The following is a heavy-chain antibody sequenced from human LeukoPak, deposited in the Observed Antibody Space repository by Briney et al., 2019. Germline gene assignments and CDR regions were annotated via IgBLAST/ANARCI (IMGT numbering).Heavy chain of an antibody. CDR1: GGTFSSYA. CDR3: AGNSGWYFDAFDI. Sequence: ASVKVSCKASGGTFSSYAISWVRQAPGQGLEWMGGIIPIFGTANYAQKFQGRVTITADESTSTAYMELSSLRSEDTAVYYCAGNSGWYFDAFDIWGQGTMVTVSS. CDR2: IIPIFGTA. J-gene: IGHJ3*02. D-gene: IGHD6-19*01. V-gene: IGHV1-69*13.